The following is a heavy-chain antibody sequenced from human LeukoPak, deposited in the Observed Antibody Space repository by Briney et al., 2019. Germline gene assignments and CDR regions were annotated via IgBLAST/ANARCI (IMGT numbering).Heavy chain of an antibody. CDR1: GFTFNTYG. V-gene: IGHV3-30*18. J-gene: IGHJ4*02. CDR2: TSSDESTK. Sequence: PGGSLRLSCAASGFTFNTYGMHWVRQAPGKGLEWVAATSSDESTKHYADSVKGRFTISRDNSKNTLFLQMNSLRAEDTAVYYCAKKNSGGYYEGPDYWGQGTLVTVSS. D-gene: IGHD1-26*01. CDR3: AKKNSGGYYEGPDY.